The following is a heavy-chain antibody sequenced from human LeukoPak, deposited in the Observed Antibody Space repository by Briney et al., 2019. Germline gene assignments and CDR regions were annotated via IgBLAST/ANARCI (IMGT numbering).Heavy chain of an antibody. J-gene: IGHJ4*02. CDR3: AKDPYYYGSGSYPFDY. Sequence: GGSLRLSCAASGFTFSSYAMSWVRQAPGKGLEWVSAISGSGGSTCYADSVKGRFTISRDNSKNTLYLQMNSLRAEDTAVYYCAKDPYYYGSGSYPFDYWGQGTLVTVSS. D-gene: IGHD3-10*01. V-gene: IGHV3-23*01. CDR2: ISGSGGST. CDR1: GFTFSSYA.